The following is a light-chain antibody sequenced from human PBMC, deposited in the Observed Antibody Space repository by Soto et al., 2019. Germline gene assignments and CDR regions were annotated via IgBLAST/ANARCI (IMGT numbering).Light chain of an antibody. CDR1: SSDVGGYDY. J-gene: IGLJ1*01. Sequence: QSALTQPPSASGSPGRSVTISCTGTSSDVGGYDYVSWFQQHPGKAPKLIIYEVTKRPSGVPDRFSASKSGNTASLTVSGLQAEDEADYYCSSFVAGRTFVFGTGTKVTVL. V-gene: IGLV2-8*01. CDR2: EVT. CDR3: SSFVAGRTFV.